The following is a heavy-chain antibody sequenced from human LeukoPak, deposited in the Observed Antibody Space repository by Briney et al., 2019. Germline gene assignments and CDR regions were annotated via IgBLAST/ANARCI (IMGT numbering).Heavy chain of an antibody. Sequence: ASVKVSCKAFGYRLTTYYIHWVRQAPGQGLEWVGWIHTNSGGTNYAQRFQGRVAMTRDTSISTAYMELSSLGSDDTAMYYCARGLFSPGDQWGQGTLVTVST. CDR3: ARGLFSPGDQ. D-gene: IGHD2/OR15-2a*01. J-gene: IGHJ4*02. CDR2: IHTNSGGT. CDR1: GYRLTTYY. V-gene: IGHV1-2*02.